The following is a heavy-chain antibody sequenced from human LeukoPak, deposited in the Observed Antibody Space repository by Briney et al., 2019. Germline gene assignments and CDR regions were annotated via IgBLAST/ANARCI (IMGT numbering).Heavy chain of an antibody. CDR3: ASSSLRGSDAFDI. V-gene: IGHV6-1*01. CDR2: TYYRSKWYT. D-gene: IGHD3-16*01. Sequence: SQTLSLTCAVSGDSVSNNNAAWNWIRQSPSRGLEWLGRTYYRSKWYTDYAVSVSSRVTINPDASKNQFSLQLNSVTPEDTAVYYCASSSLRGSDAFDIWGQGTMVTVSS. CDR1: GDSVSNNNAA. J-gene: IGHJ3*02.